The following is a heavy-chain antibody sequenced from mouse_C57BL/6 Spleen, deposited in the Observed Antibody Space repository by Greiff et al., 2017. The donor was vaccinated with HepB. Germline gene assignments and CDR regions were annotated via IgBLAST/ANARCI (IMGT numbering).Heavy chain of an antibody. CDR3: ARSTGKGASWFAD. Sequence: EVMLVESGGGLVKPGGSLKLSCAASGFTFSDYGMHWVRQAPEKGLEWVAYISSGSSTIYYADTVKGRFTISRNNDKKTLFLQLTSMRSEDTARYYCARSTGKGASWFADWGQGTLVTVSA. CDR1: GFTFSDYG. J-gene: IGHJ3*01. CDR2: ISSGSSTI. D-gene: IGHD4-1*02. V-gene: IGHV5-17*01.